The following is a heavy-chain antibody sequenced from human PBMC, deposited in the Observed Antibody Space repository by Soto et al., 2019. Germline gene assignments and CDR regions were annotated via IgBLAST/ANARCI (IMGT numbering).Heavy chain of an antibody. CDR1: GESFSGHF. Sequence: QVQLHQWGTGLLKPSETLSLTCSVSGESFSGHFWTWIRQPPGKGLEWIGEIDYSRATHSNAYVKIRVSMSVDTTKKQVSLKVTSVTAADTAVYYCARGGITPSMFFFDYWGHGTLVIVSS. CDR2: IDYSRAT. D-gene: IGHD3-10*02. CDR3: ARGGITPSMFFFDY. J-gene: IGHJ4*01. V-gene: IGHV4-34*01.